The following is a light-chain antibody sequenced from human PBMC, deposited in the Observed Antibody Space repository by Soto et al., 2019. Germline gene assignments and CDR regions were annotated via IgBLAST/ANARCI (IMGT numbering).Light chain of an antibody. V-gene: IGLV1-40*01. CDR2: GNN. CDR1: SSNIGMGYD. J-gene: IGLJ2*01. Sequence: QAVVTQPPSVSGAPGQRVTISCTGSSSNIGMGYDVHWYQQLPGTAPKLLIYGNNNRPSGVPDRFSGSKSGTSASLAITGLQADDEADYYCQSYDSSLNGHVVFGGGTKLTVL. CDR3: QSYDSSLNGHVV.